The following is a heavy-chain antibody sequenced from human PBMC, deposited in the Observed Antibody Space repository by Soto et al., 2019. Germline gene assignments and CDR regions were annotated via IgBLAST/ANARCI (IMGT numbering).Heavy chain of an antibody. CDR1: GFTFDDYG. CDR3: ARETNIAVAGQGVYYYGMDV. Sequence: GGSLRLSCAASGFTFDDYGMSWVRQAPGKGLEWVSGINWNGGSTGYADSVKGRFTISRDNAKNSLYLQMNSLRAEDTALYYCARETNIAVAGQGVYYYGMDVWGQGTTVTVSS. CDR2: INWNGGST. J-gene: IGHJ6*02. D-gene: IGHD6-19*01. V-gene: IGHV3-20*04.